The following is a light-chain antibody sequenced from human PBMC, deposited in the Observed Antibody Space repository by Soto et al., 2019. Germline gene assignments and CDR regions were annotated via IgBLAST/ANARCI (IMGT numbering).Light chain of an antibody. CDR2: GAS. CDR3: QQYKNWPPLT. Sequence: EIVMTQSPATLSVSPGETATLSCRASQSVSSNLAWYQKKPGQAPSLLIYGASTRATDIPPRFSGSGSGTEFTLTITSLQSEDFAAYYCQQYKNWPPLTFGGGTKVYIK. CDR1: QSVSSN. V-gene: IGKV3-15*01. J-gene: IGKJ4*01.